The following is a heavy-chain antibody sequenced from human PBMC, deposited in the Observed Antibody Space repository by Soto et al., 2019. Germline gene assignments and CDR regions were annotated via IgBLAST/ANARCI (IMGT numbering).Heavy chain of an antibody. V-gene: IGHV4-59*08. CDR2: IYYSGST. CDR1: CCSLSSYY. D-gene: IGHD6-6*01. Sequence: SGTLSPTRPLSCCSLSSYYWSWIRPPPGKGLEWIGYIYYSGSTNYNPSLKSRVTISVDTSKNQFSLKLSSVTAADTAVYYCARRIVGYSSSSAYFDYWGQGTLVTAPQ. CDR3: ARRIVGYSSSSAYFDY. J-gene: IGHJ4*02.